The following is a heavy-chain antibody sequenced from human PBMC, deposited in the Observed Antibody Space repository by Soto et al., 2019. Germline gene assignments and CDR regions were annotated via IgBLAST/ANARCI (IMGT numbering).Heavy chain of an antibody. Sequence: VKLVESGGGVVQPGRSLRLSCTTSGFNVVMYGFHWVGQAPGKGLEWVASVWYDGSNEKYADSVKARFIISRDNSKNTIYLQMDSLTVEDTAVYYCVRDWSSNANAVNDNWGQGTLVTVSS. D-gene: IGHD2-8*02. CDR2: VWYDGSNE. V-gene: IGHV3-33*01. CDR1: GFNVVMYG. CDR3: VRDWSSNANAVNDN. J-gene: IGHJ4*02.